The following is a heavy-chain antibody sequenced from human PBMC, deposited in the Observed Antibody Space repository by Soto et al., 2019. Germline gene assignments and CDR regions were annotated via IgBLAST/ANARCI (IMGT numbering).Heavy chain of an antibody. CDR2: TYYRSRWYN. Sequence: SQTLSLTCAISGDSVSSNSAAWNWIRQSPSRGLEWLGRTYYRSRWYNDYAVSVKSRITVNPDTSKNQFSLHLNSVTPEDTAVYYGAGTTSLQWYYMDFWDKGTTVTVSS. CDR3: AGTTSLQWYYMDF. D-gene: IGHD1-7*01. J-gene: IGHJ6*03. V-gene: IGHV6-1*01. CDR1: GDSVSSNSAA.